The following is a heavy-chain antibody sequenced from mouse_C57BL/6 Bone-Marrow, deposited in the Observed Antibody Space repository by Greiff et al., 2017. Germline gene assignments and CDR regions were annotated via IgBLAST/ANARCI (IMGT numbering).Heavy chain of an antibody. D-gene: IGHD1-1*01. CDR3: ARGGYYYGSRNWYFDV. CDR1: GYAFSSSW. J-gene: IGHJ1*03. CDR2: IYPGDGDT. V-gene: IGHV1-82*01. Sequence: VQLQQSGPELVKPGASVKISCKASGYAFSSSWMNWVKQRPGTGLEWIGRIYPGDGDTNYNGKFKGKATLTADKSSSTAYMQLSSLTSEDSAVYFCARGGYYYGSRNWYFDVWGTGITVTVSS.